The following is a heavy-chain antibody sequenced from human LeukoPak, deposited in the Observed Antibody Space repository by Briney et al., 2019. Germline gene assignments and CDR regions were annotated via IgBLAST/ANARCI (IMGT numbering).Heavy chain of an antibody. CDR3: ARSYYDSSGYYGYYFDY. J-gene: IGHJ4*02. CDR1: GGTFISYA. D-gene: IGHD3-22*01. Sequence: SVKVSCKASGGTFISYAISWVRQAPGQGLEWMGGIIPIFGTANYAQKFQGRVTITADESTGTAYMELSSLRSEDTAVYYCARSYYDSSGYYGYYFDYWGQGTLVTVSS. V-gene: IGHV1-69*13. CDR2: IIPIFGTA.